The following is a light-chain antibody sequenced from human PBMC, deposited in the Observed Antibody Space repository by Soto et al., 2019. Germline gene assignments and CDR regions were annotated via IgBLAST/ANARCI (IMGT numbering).Light chain of an antibody. CDR1: QSVSSSY. CDR3: QQFGSSPLFT. V-gene: IGKV3-20*01. J-gene: IGKJ3*01. CDR2: GAS. Sequence: EIVLTQSPGTLSLSPGERATLSCRASQSVSSSYLAWYQQKPGQAPRLLIYGASSRATGIPERFSGSGSGTDFSLTSSRLEPEDFAVYYCQQFGSSPLFTFGPRTKVDVK.